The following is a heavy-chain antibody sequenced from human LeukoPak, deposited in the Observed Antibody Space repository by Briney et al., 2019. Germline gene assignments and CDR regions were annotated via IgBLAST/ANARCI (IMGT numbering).Heavy chain of an antibody. V-gene: IGHV4-4*07. J-gene: IGHJ5*02. CDR3: AREVTTNWFDP. Sequence: KPSETLSLTCTVSGGSSSNYYWSWIREPAGKGLEWIGRIYTSGSTNYNPSLKSRVTMSVDTSKKQFSLKLSSVTAADTAVYYCAREVTTNWFDPWGQGTLVTVSS. CDR1: GGSSSNYY. CDR2: IYTSGST. D-gene: IGHD2-21*02.